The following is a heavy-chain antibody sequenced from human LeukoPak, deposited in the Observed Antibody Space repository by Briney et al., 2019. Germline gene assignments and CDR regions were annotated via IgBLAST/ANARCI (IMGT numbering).Heavy chain of an antibody. D-gene: IGHD3-3*01. Sequence: SETLSLTCSVSGGSITSGGYYWSWIRQHPGKGLEWIGYIHYSGSTYYNPSLKSQVTISVDTSKNQFSLKLSSVTAADTAVYYCARARKYYDFWSGYGSAFDIWGQGTMVTVSS. J-gene: IGHJ3*02. CDR2: IHYSGST. CDR3: ARARKYYDFWSGYGSAFDI. V-gene: IGHV4-31*01. CDR1: GGSITSGGYY.